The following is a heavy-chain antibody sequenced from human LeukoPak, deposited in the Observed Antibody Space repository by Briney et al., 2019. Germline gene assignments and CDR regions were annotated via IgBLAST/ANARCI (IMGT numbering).Heavy chain of an antibody. V-gene: IGHV3-23*01. D-gene: IGHD3-10*01. Sequence: GRSLRLSCAASGFTFSSYAMSWVSQAPGKGLEWVSAISGSGGSTYYADSVKGRFTISRDSSKNTLSLQMNSLKAEDTAVYYCAKDLIPGVRGVTNYFDYWGQGTLVTVSS. J-gene: IGHJ4*02. CDR3: AKDLIPGVRGVTNYFDY. CDR2: ISGSGGST. CDR1: GFTFSSYA.